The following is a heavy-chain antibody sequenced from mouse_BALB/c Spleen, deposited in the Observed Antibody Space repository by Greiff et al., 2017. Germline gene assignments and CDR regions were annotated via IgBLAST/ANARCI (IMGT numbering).Heavy chain of an antibody. J-gene: IGHJ3*01. V-gene: IGHV3-2*02. CDR1: GYSITSDYA. Sequence: VQLKESGPGLVKPSQSLSLTCTVTGYSITSDYAWNWIRQFPGNKLEWMGYISYSGSTSYNPSLKSRISITRDTSKNQFFLQLNSVTTEDTATYYCASRTPFAYWGQGTLVTVSA. CDR2: ISYSGST. CDR3: ASRTPFAY.